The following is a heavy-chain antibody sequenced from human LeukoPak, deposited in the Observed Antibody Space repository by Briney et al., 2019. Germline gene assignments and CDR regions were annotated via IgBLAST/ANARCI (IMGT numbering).Heavy chain of an antibody. CDR3: ARADCSSSTCYLRRSWFDP. Sequence: PGGSLRLSCAASGCTLSNYDMNWVRQAPGKGLEWVSSISTSSRYIYYKDSVRGRFTISRDDAKNPLYLEMNSLRAEDTAVYYCARADCSSSTCYLRRSWFDPWGQGTLVTVSS. J-gene: IGHJ5*02. CDR2: ISTSSRYI. V-gene: IGHV3-21*01. D-gene: IGHD2-2*01. CDR1: GCTLSNYD.